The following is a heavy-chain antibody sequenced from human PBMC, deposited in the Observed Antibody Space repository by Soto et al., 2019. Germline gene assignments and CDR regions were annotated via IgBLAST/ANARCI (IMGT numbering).Heavy chain of an antibody. V-gene: IGHV4-31*03. CDR3: GRDHDILVVVAATVEGYFDL. CDR1: GGSISSGGYY. J-gene: IGHJ2*01. CDR2: NYYSGST. Sequence: QVQLQESGPGLVKPSQTLSLTCTVSGGSISSGGYYWSWIRQHPGKGLEWIGYNYYSGSTYYNPSLKSRVTIAVDTSKNQLSLKLSSVAAADAAEYYCGRDHDILVVVAATVEGYFDLWGRGTLVTVSS. D-gene: IGHD2-15*01.